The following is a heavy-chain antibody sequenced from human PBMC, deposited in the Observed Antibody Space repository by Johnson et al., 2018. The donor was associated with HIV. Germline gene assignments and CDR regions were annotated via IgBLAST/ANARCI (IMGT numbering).Heavy chain of an antibody. D-gene: IGHD3-16*01. CDR3: ATSYATGAFDI. V-gene: IGHV3-30*02. CDR2: IRYDGSNK. Sequence: QVQLVESGGGVVQPEGSLRLSCAASGSTFSSYGMHWVRQAPGKGLEWVAFIRYDGSNKYYADSVKGRFTIPRDNSKNTLYLQMNSLRAEYTAVYYCATSYATGAFDIWCQGTMVTVSS. J-gene: IGHJ3*02. CDR1: GSTFSSYG.